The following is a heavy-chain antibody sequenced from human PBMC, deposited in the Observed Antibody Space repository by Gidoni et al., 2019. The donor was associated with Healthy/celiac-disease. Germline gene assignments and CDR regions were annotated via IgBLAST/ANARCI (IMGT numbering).Heavy chain of an antibody. Sequence: EVQLVEPGGGLVQPGGSLRLSCAASGFTFSSYWMSWVRQAPGKGLEWVANIKQDGSEKYYVDSVKGRFTISRDNAKNSLYLQMNSLRAEDTAVYYCAREKGLAARAGYYGMDVWGQGTTVTVSS. CDR3: AREKGLAARAGYYGMDV. CDR2: IKQDGSEK. J-gene: IGHJ6*02. CDR1: GFTFSSYW. D-gene: IGHD6-6*01. V-gene: IGHV3-7*01.